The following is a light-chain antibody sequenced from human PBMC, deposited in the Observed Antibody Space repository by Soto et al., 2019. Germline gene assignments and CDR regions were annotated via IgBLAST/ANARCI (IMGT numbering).Light chain of an antibody. CDR1: QNIKKF. J-gene: IGKJ4*01. V-gene: IGKV1-39*01. CDR2: ATS. CDR3: QQSDRSPLT. Sequence: DIHMTQSPSSLSASVGDRVTITCRASQNIKKFLNWYQQRPGKAPSALIHATSTLQNGVSSRFSGSGSDTDFTLTSTSRQPEDFATYFCQQSDRSPLTCGGGTKVEL.